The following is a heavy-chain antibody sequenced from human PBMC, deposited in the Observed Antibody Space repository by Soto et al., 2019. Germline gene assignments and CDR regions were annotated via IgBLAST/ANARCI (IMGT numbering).Heavy chain of an antibody. CDR2: IYYSGNT. CDR1: GGSLSSSTYY. V-gene: IGHV4-39*07. CDR3: AKDSGYNYGYFRWIDP. Sequence: SETLCLTCTVAGGSLSSSTYYWGWIRQPPGKGLEWIGNIYYSGNTYYNPALKSRVTISVDTSKSQFSLKLSSVTAADTAVYYCAKDSGYNYGYFRWIDPWGQGTLVTVSS. J-gene: IGHJ5*02. D-gene: IGHD5-18*01.